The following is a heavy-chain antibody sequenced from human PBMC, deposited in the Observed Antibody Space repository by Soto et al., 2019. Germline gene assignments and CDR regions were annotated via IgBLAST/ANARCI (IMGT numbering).Heavy chain of an antibody. D-gene: IGHD2-8*02. CDR2: IYPGDSDT. CDR1: GDSCAGYW. Sequence: PVVLMKISCRGSGDSCAGYWGGCVRQITGKGLEWMGIIYPGDSDTRYSPSFQGQVTISADKSISTAYLQWSSLKASDTAMYYCARPGPRHDAFDIWGQGTMVTVSS. V-gene: IGHV5-51*01. J-gene: IGHJ3*02. CDR3: ARPGPRHDAFDI.